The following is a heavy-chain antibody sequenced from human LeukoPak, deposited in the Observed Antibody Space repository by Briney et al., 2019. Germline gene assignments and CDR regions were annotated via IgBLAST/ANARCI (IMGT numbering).Heavy chain of an antibody. CDR3: ARYLATSYYYYYYMDV. CDR2: IYSGGST. CDR1: GFTVSTNY. J-gene: IGHJ6*03. V-gene: IGHV3-66*01. D-gene: IGHD5-12*01. Sequence: GGSLGLSCAASGFTVSTNYMSWVRQAPGKGLEWVSVIYSGGSTNYADSVKGRFTISRDNPNNTLYLQMNSLRAEDTAVYYCARYLATSYYYYYYMDVWGKGTTVTVSS.